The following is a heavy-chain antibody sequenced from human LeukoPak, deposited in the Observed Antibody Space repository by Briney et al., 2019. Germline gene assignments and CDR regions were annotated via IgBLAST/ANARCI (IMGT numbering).Heavy chain of an antibody. Sequence: GGSLRLSCAASEFTFSSYSMNWVRQAPGKGLEWVSSISSSSSYIYYADSVKGRFTISRDNAKNSLYLQMNSLRAEDTAVYYCARYGSGSYWGLGYWGQGTLVTVSS. CDR3: ARYGSGSYWGLGY. CDR2: ISSSSSYI. J-gene: IGHJ4*02. D-gene: IGHD1-26*01. CDR1: EFTFSSYS. V-gene: IGHV3-21*01.